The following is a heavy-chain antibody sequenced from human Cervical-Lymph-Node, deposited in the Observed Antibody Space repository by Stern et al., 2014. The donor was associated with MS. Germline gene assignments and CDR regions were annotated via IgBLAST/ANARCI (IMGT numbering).Heavy chain of an antibody. CDR3: ARRGFGEPFDY. D-gene: IGHD3-10*01. CDR2: INSDSSYI. CDR1: AFTFRSYN. V-gene: IGHV3-21*01. J-gene: IGHJ4*02. Sequence: EVQLVESGGGLVKPGGSLRLSCAASAFTFRSYNMNWVRQAPGKGLEWVSSINSDSSYIYHADSVKGRFTISRDNAKNSLYLQMNSLRAEDTAVYYCARRGFGEPFDYWGQGTLVTVSS.